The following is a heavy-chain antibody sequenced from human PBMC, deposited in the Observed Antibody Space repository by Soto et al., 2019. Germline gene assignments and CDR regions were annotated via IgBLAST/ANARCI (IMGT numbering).Heavy chain of an antibody. CDR2: IYYSGST. CDR3: ARHVGYYYYFDY. V-gene: IGHV4-59*08. D-gene: IGHD3-22*01. CDR1: GGSISSYY. J-gene: IGHJ4*02. Sequence: SETLSLTCTVSGGSISSYYWSWIRQPPGKGLEWIGNIYYSGSTNYNPSLKSRVTISVDTSKNQFSLKLSSVTAADTAVYYCARHVGYYYYFDYWGQGTLVTVSS.